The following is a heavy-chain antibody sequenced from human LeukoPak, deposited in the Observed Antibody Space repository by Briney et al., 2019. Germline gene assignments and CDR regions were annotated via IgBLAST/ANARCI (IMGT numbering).Heavy chain of an antibody. J-gene: IGHJ4*02. CDR1: GYTFTGYY. D-gene: IGHD5-12*01. V-gene: IGHV1-2*02. CDR3: ARSTYSGYDTYYYFDY. Sequence: ASVKVSCKASGYTFTGYYMHWVRQAPGQGLEWMGWINPNSGGTNYAQKFQGRVTMTRDTSISTAYMELSMLRSDDTAVYYCARSTYSGYDTYYYFDYWGQGTLVTVSS. CDR2: INPNSGGT.